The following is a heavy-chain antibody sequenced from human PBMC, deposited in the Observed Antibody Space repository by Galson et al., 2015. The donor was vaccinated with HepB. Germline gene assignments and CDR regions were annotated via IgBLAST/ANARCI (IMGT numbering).Heavy chain of an antibody. CDR1: GFTFSTYA. Sequence: SLRLSCAASGFTFSTYAMTWVRQAPGKGLEWVSAISNSGYNTYYADSVRGRFTISRDNSKNTLDLQMNSLRAEDTAVYYCAKDGRYCSGASCYKITDLQPWGQGTLVTVSS. D-gene: IGHD2-2*02. V-gene: IGHV3-23*01. CDR2: ISNSGYNT. J-gene: IGHJ1*01. CDR3: AKDGRYCSGASCYKITDLQP.